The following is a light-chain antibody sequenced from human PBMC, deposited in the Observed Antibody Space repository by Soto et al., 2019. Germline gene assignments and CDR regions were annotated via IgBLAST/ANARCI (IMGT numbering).Light chain of an antibody. V-gene: IGKV3-20*01. Sequence: EFVLTQSPGTLSLSPVEIATLSFMASQTVRNNYLAWYQQKPGQAPRLLIYDASSRATGIPDRFSGGGSGTDFTLTISRLEPEDFAVYYCQQYGSSPKTFGQGTKVDIK. CDR3: QQYGSSPKT. CDR2: DAS. CDR1: QTVRNNY. J-gene: IGKJ1*01.